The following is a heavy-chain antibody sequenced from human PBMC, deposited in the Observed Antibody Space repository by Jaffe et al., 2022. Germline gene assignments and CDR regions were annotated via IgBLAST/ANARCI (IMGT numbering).Heavy chain of an antibody. Sequence: QVQLQESGPGLVKPSQTLSLTCTVSGASVSSGSYSWNWIRQPAGKGLEWIGRVFVSGSTNYNPSLRSRVTMSVDTSKNQFSLRLDSVTAADTAVYYCVRDASDCTLESCYLYYFDYWGQGTLVTVSS. J-gene: IGHJ4*02. V-gene: IGHV4-61*02. D-gene: IGHD2-8*01. CDR2: VFVSGST. CDR3: VRDASDCTLESCYLYYFDY. CDR1: GASVSSGSYS.